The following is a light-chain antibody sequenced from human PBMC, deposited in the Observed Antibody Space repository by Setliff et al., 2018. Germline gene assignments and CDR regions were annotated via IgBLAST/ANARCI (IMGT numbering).Light chain of an antibody. CDR3: SSYTSSSTRV. J-gene: IGLJ1*01. Sequence: QSALTQPASVSGSPGQSITISCTGSSTDVGRYIFVSWYQQHPGKAPRLMIFDVSNRPSGVSNRFSGSKSGSTASLTIPGLQPEDEADYYCSSYTSSSTRVFGTGTKVTVL. CDR2: DVS. CDR1: STDVGRYIF. V-gene: IGLV2-14*03.